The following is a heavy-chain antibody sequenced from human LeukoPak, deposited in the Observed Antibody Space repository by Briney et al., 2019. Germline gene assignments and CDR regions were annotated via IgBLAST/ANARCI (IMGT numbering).Heavy chain of an antibody. D-gene: IGHD1-26*01. Sequence: GASVKVSCKASGGTFSSYAISWVRQAPGQGLEWMGRIIPILGIANYAQKFQGRVTITADKSTSTAYMELSSLRSEDTAVYYCARDPSNSGSYSGDINYWGQGTLVTVSS. J-gene: IGHJ4*02. CDR3: ARDPSNSGSYSGDINY. V-gene: IGHV1-69*04. CDR2: IIPILGIA. CDR1: GGTFSSYA.